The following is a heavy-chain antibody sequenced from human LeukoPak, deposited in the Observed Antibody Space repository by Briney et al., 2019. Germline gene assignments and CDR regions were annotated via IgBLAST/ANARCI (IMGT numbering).Heavy chain of an antibody. CDR2: IKEDGSEK. D-gene: IGHD4-11*01. J-gene: IGHJ4*02. CDR1: GFTFSRYW. CDR3: ARGIDYPTDNYYFDY. V-gene: IGHV3-7*01. Sequence: GASLRLSCAASGFTFSRYWMSWVRQAPGKGLEWVANIKEDGSEKYYVDSVKGRFTISRDNAKNSLYLQMNSLRAEDTAVYYCARGIDYPTDNYYFDYWGQRTLVTVSS.